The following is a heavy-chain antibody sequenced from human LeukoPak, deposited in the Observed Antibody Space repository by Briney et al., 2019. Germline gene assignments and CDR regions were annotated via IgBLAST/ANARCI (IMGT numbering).Heavy chain of an antibody. CDR3: ARYNNDHFDY. J-gene: IGHJ4*02. CDR1: GFAFSRYA. V-gene: IGHV3-21*05. CDR2: INSGSDDI. D-gene: IGHD1-14*01. Sequence: PGGSLRLSCAASGFAFSRYAMNWVRQAPGKGLEWVSYINSGSDDILYADSVRGRFTISRDNAKNSLYLQMNSLRAEDTGVYYCARYNNDHFDYWGQGTLVTVSS.